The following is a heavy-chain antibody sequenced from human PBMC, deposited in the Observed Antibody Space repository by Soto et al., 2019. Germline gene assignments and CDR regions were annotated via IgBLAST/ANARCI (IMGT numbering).Heavy chain of an antibody. D-gene: IGHD5-12*01. CDR1: GYNFVRYW. CDR3: VRLWGGHAYDAFHI. CDR2: NYPGDTDA. V-gene: IGHV5-51*01. J-gene: IGHJ3*02. Sequence: GESLKISWAGYGYNFVRYWIGWVRPMPRKGLEWMAVNYPGDTDARSGPASQGQVTISVDKATSTAYLQWSTLKASDTAIFYCVRLWGGHAYDAFHIWGQGTMVTVSS.